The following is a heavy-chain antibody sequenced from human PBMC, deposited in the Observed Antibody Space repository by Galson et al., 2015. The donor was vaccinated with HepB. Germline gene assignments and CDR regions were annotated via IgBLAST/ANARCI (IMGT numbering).Heavy chain of an antibody. J-gene: IGHJ4*02. CDR3: ARPYVTSIAAPFDY. D-gene: IGHD6-6*01. Sequence: PALVKPTQTLTLTCTFSGFSLSTSGVGVGWIRQPPGKALEWLALIYWDDDKRYSPSLKSRLTITKDTSKNQVVLTMTNMDPVDTATYYCARPYVTSIAAPFDYWGQGTLVTVSS. CDR1: GFSLSTSGVG. V-gene: IGHV2-5*02. CDR2: IYWDDDK.